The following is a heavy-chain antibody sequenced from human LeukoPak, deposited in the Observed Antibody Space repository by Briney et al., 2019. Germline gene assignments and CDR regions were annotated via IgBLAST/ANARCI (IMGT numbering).Heavy chain of an antibody. CDR3: ARENIVVVTAIPGAFDI. CDR1: GFAFSSYG. CDR2: IWYDGSNK. Sequence: QPGRSLRLSCAASGFAFSSYGMHWVRQAPGKGLEWVAVIWYDGSNKYYADSVKGRLTISRDNSKNTLYLQMNSLRAEDTAVYYCARENIVVVTAIPGAFDIWGQGTMVTVSS. V-gene: IGHV3-33*01. J-gene: IGHJ3*02. D-gene: IGHD2-21*02.